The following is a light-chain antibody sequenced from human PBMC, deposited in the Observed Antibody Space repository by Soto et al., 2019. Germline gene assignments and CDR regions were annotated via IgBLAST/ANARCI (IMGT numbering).Light chain of an antibody. Sequence: QSALTQPASVSGSPGQSITISCTGTSSDVGGYNFVSWYRRYPGKAPKLIIYDVSSRPSGVSNRFSGSKSGNKASLTISGLQAEDEADYYCSSYLHTYILVFGGGTKLAVL. J-gene: IGLJ2*01. CDR2: DVS. CDR3: SSYLHTYILV. V-gene: IGLV2-14*01. CDR1: SSDVGGYNF.